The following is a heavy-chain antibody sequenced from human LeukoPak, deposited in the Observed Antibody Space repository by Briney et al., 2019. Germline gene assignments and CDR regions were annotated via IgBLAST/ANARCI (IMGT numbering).Heavy chain of an antibody. J-gene: IGHJ6*03. D-gene: IGHD3-9*01. CDR3: AKGGITIFFSHDYYYYYMDV. CDR1: GFTFSSYS. CDR2: ITISSSYI. V-gene: IGHV3-21*01. Sequence: PGGSLRLSCAASGFTFSSYSMNWVRQAPGKGLEWVSSITISSSYIYYADSVKGRFTISRDNAKNSLYLQMNSLRAEDTAVYYCAKGGITIFFSHDYYYYYMDVWGKGTTVTVSS.